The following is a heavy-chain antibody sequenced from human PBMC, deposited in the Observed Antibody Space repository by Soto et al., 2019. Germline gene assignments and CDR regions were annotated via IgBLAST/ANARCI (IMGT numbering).Heavy chain of an antibody. CDR1: GFAFMSYT. CDR3: ARDQYYYDSSGPGAFDI. CDR2: MTSSGQYI. D-gene: IGHD3-22*01. Sequence: LRLSCAASGFAFMSYTMNWVRQPPGKGLEWVSSMTSSGQYIYHADSVKGRFTISRDNAKNSLYLQMNSLRAEDTAVYYCARDQYYYDSSGPGAFDIWGQGTMVTVSS. J-gene: IGHJ3*02. V-gene: IGHV3-21*04.